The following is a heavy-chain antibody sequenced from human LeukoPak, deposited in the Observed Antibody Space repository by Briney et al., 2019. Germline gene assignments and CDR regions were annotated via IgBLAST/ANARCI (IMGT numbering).Heavy chain of an antibody. V-gene: IGHV4-59*08. Sequence: PSETLSLTCTVSGGSISSYYWSWIRQPPGKGLEWIGYIYDSGSTNYNPSLKSRVTISVDTSKNQFSLKLSSVTAADTAVYFCARHGASGSYLYYFDYWGQGTLVTVSS. J-gene: IGHJ4*02. CDR2: IYDSGST. CDR3: ARHGASGSYLYYFDY. D-gene: IGHD1-26*01. CDR1: GGSISSYY.